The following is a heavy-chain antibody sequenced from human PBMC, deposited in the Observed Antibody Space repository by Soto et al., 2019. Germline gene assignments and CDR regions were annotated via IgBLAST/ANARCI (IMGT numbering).Heavy chain of an antibody. V-gene: IGHV4-34*01. J-gene: IGHJ6*02. CDR3: ARDRISGYAGGYYYYYGMDV. CDR2: INHSGST. Sequence: SETLSLTCAVYGGSFSGYYWSWIRQPPGKGLEWIGEINHSGSTNYNPSLKSRVTISVDTSKNQFSLKLSSVTAADTAVYYCARDRISGYAGGYYYYYGMDVWGQGTTVTVSS. CDR1: GGSFSGYY. D-gene: IGHD5-12*01.